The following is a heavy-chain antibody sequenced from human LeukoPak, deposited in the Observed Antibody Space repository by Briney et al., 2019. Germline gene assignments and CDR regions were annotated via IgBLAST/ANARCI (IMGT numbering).Heavy chain of an antibody. V-gene: IGHV3-53*01. J-gene: IGHJ4*02. CDR3: ARSGGYSSGWHFDY. D-gene: IGHD6-19*01. CDR2: IYRGYT. CDR1: GFTFIDAW. Sequence: GGSLRLSCAASGFTFIDAWMTWVRQAPGKGLEWVSIIYRGYTYYADSVKGRFTISRDNSKNTLDLQMNSLRAEDTAVYYCARSGGYSSGWHFDYWGQGTLVTVSS.